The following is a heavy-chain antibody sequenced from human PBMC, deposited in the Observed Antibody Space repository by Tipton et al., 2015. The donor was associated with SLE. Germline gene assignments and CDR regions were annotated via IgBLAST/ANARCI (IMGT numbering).Heavy chain of an antibody. J-gene: IGHJ2*01. CDR2: INHSGST. D-gene: IGHD6-6*01. CDR1: GGSFSGYY. V-gene: IGHV4-34*01. Sequence: TLSLTCAVYGGSFSGYYWSWIRQSPGKGLEWIGEINHSGSTNYNPSLKSRVTISLDTSKNLFSLKLSSVTAADTAVYYCARHGRIAARDWYFDLWGRGTLVTVSS. CDR3: ARHGRIAARDWYFDL.